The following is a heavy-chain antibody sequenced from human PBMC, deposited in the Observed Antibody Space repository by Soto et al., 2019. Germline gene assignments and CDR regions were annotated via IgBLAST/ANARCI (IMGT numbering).Heavy chain of an antibody. V-gene: IGHV4-34*01. Sequence: PSETLSLTCAVYGVSFSRYYWSWIRQPPGKGLEWIGEINHSGSTNYNPSLKSRVTISVDTSKNQFSLKLSSVTAADTAVYYCARVPRYCSGGSCYSVSYYYYMDVWGKGTTVTVSS. CDR2: INHSGST. J-gene: IGHJ6*03. CDR1: GVSFSRYY. D-gene: IGHD2-15*01. CDR3: ARVPRYCSGGSCYSVSYYYYMDV.